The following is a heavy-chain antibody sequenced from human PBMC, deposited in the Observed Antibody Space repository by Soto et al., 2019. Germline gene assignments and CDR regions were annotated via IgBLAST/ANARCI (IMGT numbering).Heavy chain of an antibody. Sequence: QITLKESGPTLVKPTQTLTLTCTFSGFSLSTSGVGVGWFRQPPGKALEWLALIYWDDDKHYSPSLKSRLTTTKDTSQHRVVLTMTTMDPVDTATYYCARRTNHDDNSDYYPDAFDIWGQGTMVTVSS. CDR3: ARRTNHDDNSDYYPDAFDI. CDR1: GFSLSTSGVG. D-gene: IGHD3-22*01. J-gene: IGHJ3*02. V-gene: IGHV2-5*02. CDR2: IYWDDDK.